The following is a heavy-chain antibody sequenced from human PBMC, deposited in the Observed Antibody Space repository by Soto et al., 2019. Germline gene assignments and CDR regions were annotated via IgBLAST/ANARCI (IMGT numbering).Heavy chain of an antibody. Sequence: GGSLRLSCAASGFTVSSNYMSWVRQAPGKGLEWVSVIYSGGSTYYADSVKGRFTISRDNSKNTLYLQMNSLRAEDTAVYYCARGEYYYDSSGYYYWGQGTLVTVSS. J-gene: IGHJ4*02. D-gene: IGHD3-22*01. V-gene: IGHV3-53*01. CDR3: ARGEYYYDSSGYYY. CDR1: GFTVSSNY. CDR2: IYSGGST.